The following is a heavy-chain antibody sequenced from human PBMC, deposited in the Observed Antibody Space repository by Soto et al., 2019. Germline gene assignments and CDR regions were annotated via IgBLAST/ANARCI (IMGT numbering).Heavy chain of an antibody. D-gene: IGHD6-13*01. CDR3: ARASGHSSSWYFDY. CDR2: IYHSGST. V-gene: IGHV4-30-2*01. CDR1: GGSISSGGYS. Sequence: SLSLTCAVSGGSISSGGYSWSWILQPPGKGLEWIGYIYHSGSTYYNPSLKSRVTISVDRSKNQFSLKLSSVTAADTAVYYCARASGHSSSWYFDYWGQGTLVTVSS. J-gene: IGHJ4*02.